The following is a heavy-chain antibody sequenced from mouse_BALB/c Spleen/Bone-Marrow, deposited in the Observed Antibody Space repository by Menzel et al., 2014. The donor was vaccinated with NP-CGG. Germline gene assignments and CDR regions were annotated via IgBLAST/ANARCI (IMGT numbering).Heavy chain of an antibody. D-gene: IGHD2-1*01. CDR2: ISSGSSTI. CDR1: GFTFSSFG. Sequence: EVKLVGSGGGLVQPGGYRKLSRAASGFTFSSFGMHWVRQAPEKGLEWVAYISSGSSTIYYADTVKGRFTISRDNPKNTLFLQMTSLRSEDAAMYYCARYYGNYSGYFDVWGAGTTVTVSS. CDR3: ARYYGNYSGYFDV. J-gene: IGHJ1*01. V-gene: IGHV5-17*02.